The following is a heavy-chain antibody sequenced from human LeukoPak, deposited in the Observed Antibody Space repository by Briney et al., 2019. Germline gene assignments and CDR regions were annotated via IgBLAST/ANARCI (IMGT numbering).Heavy chain of an antibody. CDR1: SGSISSYH. CDR3: ARDSGYYDSSAYSPFDF. J-gene: IGHJ4*02. CDR2: IYTSGST. Sequence: SETLSLTCTVSSGSISSYHWSWIRQPAGKGLEWIGRIYTSGSTNYNPSLKSRVTMSVDTSKNQFSLKLSSVTAADTAVYYCARDSGYYDSSAYSPFDFWGQGTLATVSS. V-gene: IGHV4-4*07. D-gene: IGHD3-22*01.